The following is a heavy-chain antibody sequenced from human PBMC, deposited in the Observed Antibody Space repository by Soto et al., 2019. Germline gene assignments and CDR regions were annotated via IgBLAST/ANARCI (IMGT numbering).Heavy chain of an antibody. Sequence: EVQLLESGGGWVQPGGSLRLSCAASGFTFSTFVMTWVRQVPGEGLEWISSITGSGKSAYYADSVKGRVTISRDNSKNTLYLQISSLGVDDTAVYHCAVHLGETYYTMDVWGQGTTVTVPS. CDR2: ITGSGKSA. CDR1: GFTFSTFV. J-gene: IGHJ6*02. V-gene: IGHV3-23*01. CDR3: AVHLGETYYTMDV. D-gene: IGHD3-10*01.